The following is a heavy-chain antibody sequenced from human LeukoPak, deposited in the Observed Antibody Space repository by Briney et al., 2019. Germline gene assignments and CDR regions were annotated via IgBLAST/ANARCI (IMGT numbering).Heavy chain of an antibody. D-gene: IGHD5-12*01. J-gene: IGHJ4*02. V-gene: IGHV3-30*18. CDR2: ISYDGSNK. CDR1: GFTFSSYG. CDR3: AKELIARGYSGYAAFDY. Sequence: KSGGSLRLSCAASGFTFSSYGMHWVRQAPGKGLEWVAVISYDGSNKYYADSVKGRFTISRDNSKNTLYLQMNSLRAEDTAVYYCAKELIARGYSGYAAFDYWGQGTLVTVSS.